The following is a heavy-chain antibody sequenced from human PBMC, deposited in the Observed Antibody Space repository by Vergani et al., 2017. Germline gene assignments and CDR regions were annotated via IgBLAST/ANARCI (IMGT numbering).Heavy chain of an antibody. CDR1: GYTFTSYA. Sequence: QVQLVQSGAEVKKPGASVKVSCKASGYTFTSYAMHWVRQAPGKRLEWMGWINAGNGNTKYSQKFKGRVTITRDTSASTAYMELSSLRSEDTAVYYCARAYGDYYGMDVWGQGTTVTVSS. V-gene: IGHV1-3*01. D-gene: IGHD4-17*01. CDR2: INAGNGNT. J-gene: IGHJ6*02. CDR3: ARAYGDYYGMDV.